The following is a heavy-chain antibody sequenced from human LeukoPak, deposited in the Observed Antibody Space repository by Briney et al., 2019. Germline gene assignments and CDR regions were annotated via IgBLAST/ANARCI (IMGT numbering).Heavy chain of an antibody. V-gene: IGHV3-49*04. CDR2: IRSKGYGGTT. J-gene: IGHJ6*02. CDR3: TRGTGTYYYGMDV. D-gene: IGHD2-8*02. Sequence: GGSLRLSCTASGFTFGDYAMTWVRQAPGKGLKWVGFIRSKGYGGTTDYAASVKGRFTISRDDSKSTAYLQMNRLKTEDTAVYYCTRGTGTYYYGMDVWGQGTTVTVSS. CDR1: GFTFGDYA.